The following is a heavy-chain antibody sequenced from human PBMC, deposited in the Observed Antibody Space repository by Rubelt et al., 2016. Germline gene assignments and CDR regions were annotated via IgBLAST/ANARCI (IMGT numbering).Heavy chain of an antibody. J-gene: IGHJ4*02. Sequence: QLQLQESGPGLLKPSETLSLICTVSGGSIRSSGYYWGWIRQPPGKGLEWIGSVSYSGSTYYNPSLQSRVTVSSDTSKNHFALEVRSVTAADTAVYYCTRDRGQLLIDSWGQGTQVTVSS. D-gene: IGHD3-10*01. CDR1: GGSIRSSGYY. V-gene: IGHV4-39*07. CDR2: VSYSGST. CDR3: TRDRGQLLIDS.